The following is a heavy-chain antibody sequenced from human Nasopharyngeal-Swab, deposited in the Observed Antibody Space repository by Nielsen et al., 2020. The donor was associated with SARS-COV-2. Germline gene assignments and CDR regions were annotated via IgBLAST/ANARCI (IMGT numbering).Heavy chain of an antibody. CDR2: ISSGSGSFT. Sequence: GESLKISCAASRFTFSDYYMSWVRQAPGKGLEWVPYISSGSGSFTNSADSVKGRFTISRDNAKTSLYLQMNNLRVDDTAVYFCARMGGGTNFDVWGQGTLVTVSS. CDR1: RFTFSDYY. J-gene: IGHJ4*02. CDR3: ARMGGGTNFDV. D-gene: IGHD2-15*01. V-gene: IGHV3-11*03.